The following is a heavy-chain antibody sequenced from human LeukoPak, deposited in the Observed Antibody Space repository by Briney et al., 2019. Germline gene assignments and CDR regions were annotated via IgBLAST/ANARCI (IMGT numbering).Heavy chain of an antibody. V-gene: IGHV4-59*01. CDR1: GGSISNYY. J-gene: IGHJ4*02. CDR2: IYYSGGT. CDR3: ARKTTGTMSPYFDY. D-gene: IGHD1-1*01. Sequence: SETLSLTCTVSGGSISNYYWSWIRQPPGKGLEWIGYIYYSGGTNYNPSLRGRVTMSVDRSKNQFSLKLSSVTAADTAVYYCARKTTGTMSPYFDYWGQGTLVTVSS.